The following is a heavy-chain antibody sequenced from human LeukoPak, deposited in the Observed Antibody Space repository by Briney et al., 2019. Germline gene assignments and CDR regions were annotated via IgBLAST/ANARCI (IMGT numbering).Heavy chain of an antibody. CDR3: AKDSAMIRGVTPDH. D-gene: IGHD3-10*01. Sequence: GGSLRLSCEASGFTFNNHAMNWVRQSPGKGLDWVSAISGSGGSTYYASSVKGRFSISRDNSKNTLYLQMNSLRAEDTAIYYCAKDSAMIRGVTPDHWGQGTLVTVSS. V-gene: IGHV3-23*01. CDR2: ISGSGGST. CDR1: GFTFNNHA. J-gene: IGHJ4*02.